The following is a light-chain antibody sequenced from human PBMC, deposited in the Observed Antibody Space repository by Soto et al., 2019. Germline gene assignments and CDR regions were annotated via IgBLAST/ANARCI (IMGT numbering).Light chain of an antibody. CDR2: RAS. Sequence: ETMMTQSPDTLSLSPGESATLSCRASQSVSSNLAWYQWRPGQAPRLLIYRASTRAPGIPARFSGSGSGTEFTLTISSLQSEDFTVSYCQQYNNWPPITFGQGTRMEIK. V-gene: IGKV3-15*01. CDR3: QQYNNWPPIT. CDR1: QSVSSN. J-gene: IGKJ5*01.